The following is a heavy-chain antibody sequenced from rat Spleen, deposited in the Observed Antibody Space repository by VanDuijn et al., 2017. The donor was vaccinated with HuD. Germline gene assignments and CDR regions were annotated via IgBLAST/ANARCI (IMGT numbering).Heavy chain of an antibody. CDR3: TGSNPNWFAY. J-gene: IGHJ3*01. CDR2: ISYDGSST. V-gene: IGHV5-29*01. Sequence: EVQLVESDGGLVQPGRSLKLSCAASGFTFSDYYMAWVRQAPTKGLEWVATISYDGSSTYYRDSVKGRFTISRDNAKNTGYLQMTNLKSEDTAMYYCTGSNPNWFAYWGQGTLVTVSS. CDR1: GFTFSDYY. D-gene: IGHD3-4*01.